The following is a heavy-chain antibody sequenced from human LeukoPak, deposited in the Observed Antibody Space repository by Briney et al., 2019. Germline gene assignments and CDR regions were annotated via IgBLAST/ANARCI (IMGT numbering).Heavy chain of an antibody. J-gene: IGHJ4*02. D-gene: IGHD2-21*01. V-gene: IGHV3-74*01. Sequence: GGSLRLSCAASGFNFINTWMHWVRQAPGKGLVWVARIKNNGSGIIYADSVKGRFTISRDNARNTLYLQMNSLRAEDTAVYYCARERGVSHPFDYWGQGTLVTVSS. CDR1: GFNFINTW. CDR2: IKNNGSGI. CDR3: ARERGVSHPFDY.